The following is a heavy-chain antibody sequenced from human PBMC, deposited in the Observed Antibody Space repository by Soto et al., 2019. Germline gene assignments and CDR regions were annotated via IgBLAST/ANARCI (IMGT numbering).Heavy chain of an antibody. CDR1: GGSISSYY. V-gene: IGHV4-59*01. CDR3: ARVAGYCSGGSCYSDYYYYMDV. D-gene: IGHD2-15*01. J-gene: IGHJ6*03. Sequence: SETLSLTCTVSGGSISSYYWSWIRQPPGKGLEWIGYIYYSGSTNYNPSLKSRVTISVDTSKNQFSLKLSSVTAADTAVYYCARVAGYCSGGSCYSDYYYYMDVWGKGTTVTV. CDR2: IYYSGST.